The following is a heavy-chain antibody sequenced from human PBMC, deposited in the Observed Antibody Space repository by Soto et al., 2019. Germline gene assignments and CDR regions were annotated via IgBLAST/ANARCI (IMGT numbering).Heavy chain of an antibody. V-gene: IGHV4-34*01. Sequence: SETLSLTCAVYGGSFSGYYWSWIRQPPGKGLEWIGEINHSGSTNYNPSLKSRVTISVDTSKNQFSLKLSSVTAADTAVYYCATPSAYSGSYYVFDYWGQGTLVTVSS. D-gene: IGHD1-26*01. CDR1: GGSFSGYY. CDR2: INHSGST. J-gene: IGHJ4*02. CDR3: ATPSAYSGSYYVFDY.